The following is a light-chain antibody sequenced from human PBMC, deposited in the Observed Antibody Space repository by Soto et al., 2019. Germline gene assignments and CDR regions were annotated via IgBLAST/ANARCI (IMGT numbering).Light chain of an antibody. CDR3: QAWGSSTVV. J-gene: IGLJ2*01. Sequence: SYELTQPPSVSVSPGQTGSITCSGDKLGNRYASWYQHRPGQSPVLVIYQNNKRPPGIPERFAGSNSGNTATLTITGTQAMDEADYYCQAWGSSTVVFGGGTKVTVL. CDR2: QNN. CDR1: KLGNRY. V-gene: IGLV3-1*01.